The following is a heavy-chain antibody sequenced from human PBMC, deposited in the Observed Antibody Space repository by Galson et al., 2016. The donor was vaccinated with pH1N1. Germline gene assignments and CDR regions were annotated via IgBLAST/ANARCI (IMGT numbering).Heavy chain of an antibody. CDR2: IWFDGTNR. Sequence: SLRLSCATSGFTFDDYAMHWVRQAPAKGLEWVALIWFDGTNRHYADSVKGRFTISRDYSKRALYLQMNGLRAQDTAVYYCARGRGDTNGYYLDFWGQGTLVTVSS. V-gene: IGHV3-33*08. D-gene: IGHD2-8*01. J-gene: IGHJ4*02. CDR3: ARGRGDTNGYYLDF. CDR1: GFTFDDYA.